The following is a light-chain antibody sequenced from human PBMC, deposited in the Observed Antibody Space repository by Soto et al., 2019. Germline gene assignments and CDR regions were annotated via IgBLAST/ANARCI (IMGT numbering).Light chain of an antibody. CDR3: QQRSNWPPWT. CDR1: QSVSSY. V-gene: IGKV3-11*01. CDR2: DAS. J-gene: IGKJ1*01. Sequence: EIVLTQSPATLSLSPGERATLSCRASQSVSSYLAWYQQKPGQAPRLLIYDASNRATGIPARFSGSGSGKDFTPTISRLEPEDFAVYYCQQRSNWPPWTFGQGTKVEIK.